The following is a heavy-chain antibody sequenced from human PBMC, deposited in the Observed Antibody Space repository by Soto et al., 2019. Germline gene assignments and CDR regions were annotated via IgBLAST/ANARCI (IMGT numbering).Heavy chain of an antibody. J-gene: IGHJ4*02. CDR2: INAGNGNT. CDR1: GYTFTIYA. V-gene: IGHV1-3*05. D-gene: IGHD2-2*01. CDR3: ARGSGVVVTD. Sequence: QVQLVQSGAEEKKPGASVKVSCNASGYTFTIYAMHWVRQAPGQRLEWMGWINAGNGNTKYSQKFQGRVTITRDTSASTAYMEVSSLRSEDTAVYYCARGSGVVVTDWGQGTLVTVSS.